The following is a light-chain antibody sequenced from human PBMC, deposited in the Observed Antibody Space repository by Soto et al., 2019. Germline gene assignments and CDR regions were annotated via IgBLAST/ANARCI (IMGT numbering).Light chain of an antibody. CDR1: SSDVGGYNY. V-gene: IGLV2-14*01. J-gene: IGLJ3*02. Sequence: QSALTQPAAVSGSPGQSITISCTGTSSDVGGYNYVSWYQQHPGKAPKLMIYEVSNRPSGVSNRFSGSKSGNTASLTISGLQAEDEAAYYCSSYTSSSTRVFSGGTKLTVL. CDR3: SSYTSSSTRV. CDR2: EVS.